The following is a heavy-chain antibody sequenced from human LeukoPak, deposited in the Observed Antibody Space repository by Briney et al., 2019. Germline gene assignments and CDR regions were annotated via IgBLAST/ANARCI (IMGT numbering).Heavy chain of an antibody. V-gene: IGHV4-39*01. CDR2: IYYSGST. J-gene: IGHJ4*02. CDR1: GGSISSSSYY. CDR3: ARRPIAVAGILDY. Sequence: PSETLSLTCTVSGGSISSSSYYWGWIRQPPGKGLEWIGSIYYSGSTYYNPSLKSRVTISVGTSKNQFSLKLSSVTAADTAVYYCARRPIAVAGILDYWGQGTLVTVSS. D-gene: IGHD6-19*01.